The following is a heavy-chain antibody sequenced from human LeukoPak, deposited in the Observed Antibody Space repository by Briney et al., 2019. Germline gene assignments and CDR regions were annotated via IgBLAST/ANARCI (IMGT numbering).Heavy chain of an antibody. CDR3: ATDRLRTGTTAALYYY. CDR1: GYTLTELS. Sequence: ASVKVSCKVSGYTLTELSMHWVRQAPGKGLEWMGGFDPEDGETIYAQKFQGRVTMTEDTSTDTAYMELSSLRSEDTAVYYCATDRLRTGTTAALYYYWGQGTLVTVSS. J-gene: IGHJ4*02. V-gene: IGHV1-24*01. D-gene: IGHD1-1*01. CDR2: FDPEDGET.